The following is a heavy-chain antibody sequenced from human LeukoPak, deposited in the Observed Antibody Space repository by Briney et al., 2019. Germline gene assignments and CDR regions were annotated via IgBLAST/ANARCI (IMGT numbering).Heavy chain of an antibody. J-gene: IGHJ3*02. V-gene: IGHV3-30*02. CDR3: AKAKRVVTMIVVIHRGRRDHAFDI. D-gene: IGHD3-22*01. CDR1: GFTFSSYG. CDR2: IRYDGSNK. Sequence: GGSLRLSCAASGFTFSSYGMHWARQAPGKGLEWVAFIRYDGSNKYYADSVKGRFTISRDNSKNTLYLQMNSLRAEDTAVYYCAKAKRVVTMIVVIHRGRRDHAFDIWGQGTMVTVSS.